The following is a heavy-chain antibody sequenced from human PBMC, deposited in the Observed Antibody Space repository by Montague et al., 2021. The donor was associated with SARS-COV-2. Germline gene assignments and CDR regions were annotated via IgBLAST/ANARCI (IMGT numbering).Heavy chain of an antibody. J-gene: IGHJ3*02. Sequence: SETLSLICTVSGGSITRNYYWGWIRQPPGKGLEWVGNIYYSGTTFINPSLESRVTISVDASKNQFSLNLTSVTAADTAVYYCARHLVRGVPKAFDIWGQGALVIVSS. CDR1: GGSITRNYY. V-gene: IGHV4-39*01. CDR3: ARHLVRGVPKAFDI. CDR2: IYYSGTT. D-gene: IGHD3-10*01.